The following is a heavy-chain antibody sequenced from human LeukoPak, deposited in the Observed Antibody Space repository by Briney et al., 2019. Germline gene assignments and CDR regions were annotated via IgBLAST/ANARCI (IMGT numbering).Heavy chain of an antibody. Sequence: PSETLSLTCAISGDSVSSNSAAWNWIRQSPSRGLEWLGRTYYRSKWYNDYAVSVKSRITINPDTSKNQFSLQLNSVTPEDTAVYYCARDLEYSGSYFAGYYYYMDVWGKGTTVTISS. CDR2: TYYRSKWYN. J-gene: IGHJ6*03. V-gene: IGHV6-1*01. CDR3: ARDLEYSGSYFAGYYYYMDV. CDR1: GDSVSSNSAA. D-gene: IGHD1-26*01.